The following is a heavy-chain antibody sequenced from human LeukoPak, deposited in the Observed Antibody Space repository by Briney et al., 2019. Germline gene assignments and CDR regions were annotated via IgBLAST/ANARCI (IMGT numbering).Heavy chain of an antibody. CDR1: GGSIRSYY. Sequence: PSETLSLTCTVSGGSIRSYYWSWIRQPPGKGLEWIGYIYYSGSTNYNPSLKSRVTISVDTSKNQFSLKLTSVTAADTAVYYCAHGSMYQLDYWGQGTLVTVSS. J-gene: IGHJ4*02. CDR3: AHGSMYQLDY. D-gene: IGHD2-2*01. CDR2: IYYSGST. V-gene: IGHV4-59*01.